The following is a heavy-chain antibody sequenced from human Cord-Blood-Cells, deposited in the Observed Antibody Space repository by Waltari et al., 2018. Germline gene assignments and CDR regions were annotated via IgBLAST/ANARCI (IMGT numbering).Heavy chain of an antibody. CDR1: GGSFSGYY. CDR3: VRVGYCSSTSCYTGRWYFDL. CDR2: INHSGST. J-gene: IGHJ2*01. V-gene: IGHV4-34*01. D-gene: IGHD2-2*02. Sequence: QVQLQQWGAGLLKPSETLSLTCAVYGGSFSGYYWSWIRQPPGKGLEWIGEINHSGSTNDTPSLKSRVTISVDTSKNQFSLKLSSVTAADTAVYYCVRVGYCSSTSCYTGRWYFDLWGRGTLVTVSS.